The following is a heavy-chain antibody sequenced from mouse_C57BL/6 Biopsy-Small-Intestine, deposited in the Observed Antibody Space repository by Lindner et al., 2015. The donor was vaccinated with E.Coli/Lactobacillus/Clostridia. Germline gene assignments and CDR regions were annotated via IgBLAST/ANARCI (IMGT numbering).Heavy chain of an antibody. Sequence: KVSCKTSGFHSLIFNALVAPGPGGRPEWMGWINSETGLSYSSITLRDRLTITTDTSADTVFMDLASLRPEDTAVYYCARERGGIYDFWGQGTLVTVSS. V-gene: IGHV5-17*01. CDR3: ARERGGIYDF. CDR2: INSETGLS. D-gene: IGHD1-1*01. J-gene: IGHJ1*02. CDR1: GFHSLIF.